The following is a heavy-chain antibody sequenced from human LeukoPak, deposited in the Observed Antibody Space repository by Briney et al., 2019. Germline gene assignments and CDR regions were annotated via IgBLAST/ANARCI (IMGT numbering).Heavy chain of an antibody. V-gene: IGHV3-66*01. CDR1: GSSGTTNY. CDR3: TTFVVLRAFDV. CDR2: VYGGDTT. Sequence: HPGGSLRLSCAASGSSGTTNYMSWVRQAPGKGLEFVSIVYGGDTTVYADSVKGRFTISRDTSKNTLFLQMSSLIVEDTAVYYCTTFVVLRAFDVWGQGTMVTVS. J-gene: IGHJ3*01. D-gene: IGHD3-10*02.